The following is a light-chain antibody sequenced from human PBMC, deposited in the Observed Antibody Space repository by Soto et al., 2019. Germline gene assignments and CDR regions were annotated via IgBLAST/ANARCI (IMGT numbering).Light chain of an antibody. CDR3: QQYNNWPWT. V-gene: IGKV2-28*01. J-gene: IGKJ1*01. CDR2: LGS. Sequence: IVLPQYPISLPVTPGEPASISCRFSQSLEHSNGYNYLDWYLQKPGQSPQLLIYLGSTRASGVSGSGSGTEFTLTISSLQSEDFAVYYCQQYNNWPWTFGQGTKVDIK. CDR1: QSLEHSNGYNY.